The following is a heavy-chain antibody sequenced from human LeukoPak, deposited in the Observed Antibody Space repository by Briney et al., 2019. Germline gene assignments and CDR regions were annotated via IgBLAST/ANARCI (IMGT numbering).Heavy chain of an antibody. V-gene: IGHV3-53*01. Sequence: WGSLRLSCAVSGFTVSGNYMSWVRQVPGKGLEWVSLIYSGGTIYYADSVKGRFTISRDNAKNSLYLQMNSLRAEDTAVYYCARGTFTPGPWGQGTLVTVSS. CDR3: ARGTFTPGP. CDR1: GFTVSGNY. CDR2: IYSGGTI. J-gene: IGHJ5*02.